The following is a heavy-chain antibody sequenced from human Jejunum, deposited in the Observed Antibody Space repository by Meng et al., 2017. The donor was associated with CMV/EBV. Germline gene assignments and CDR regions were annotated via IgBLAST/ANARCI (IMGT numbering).Heavy chain of an antibody. CDR2: IYYSGDT. D-gene: IGHD6-6*01. Sequence: VSGASVSSGSYFWSWIRQPPGKGLESIGYIYYSGDTNYNASLKSRATISVDTSKNQFSLRLTSVTAADTAVYYCARVVLYHYGMDVWGHGTTVTVSS. V-gene: IGHV4-61*01. J-gene: IGHJ6*02. CDR1: GASVSSGSYF. CDR3: ARVVLYHYGMDV.